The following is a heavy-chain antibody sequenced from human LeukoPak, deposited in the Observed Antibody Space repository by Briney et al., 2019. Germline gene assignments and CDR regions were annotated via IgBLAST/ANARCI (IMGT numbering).Heavy chain of an antibody. V-gene: IGHV4-59*08. CDR1: GGSISSYY. J-gene: IGHJ5*02. Sequence: SETLSLTCTGSGGSISSYYWSWIRQPPGKGLEWIGYIYYSGSTNYNPSLKSRVTISVDTSKNQFSLKLSSVTAADTAVYYCARHEGRCSSTSCYNYWFDPWGQGTLVTVSS. CDR2: IYYSGST. D-gene: IGHD2-2*02. CDR3: ARHEGRCSSTSCYNYWFDP.